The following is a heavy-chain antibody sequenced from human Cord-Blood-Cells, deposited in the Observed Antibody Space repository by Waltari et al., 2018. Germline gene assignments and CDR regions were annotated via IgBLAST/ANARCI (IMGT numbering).Heavy chain of an antibody. CDR3: ARGRKAVWSAFDI. CDR1: GFTFSSYG. J-gene: IGHJ3*02. Sequence: QVQLVESGGGVVQPGRSLRLSCAASGFTFSSYGMHWVRQAPGKGLEWVAVIWYDGSNKYYADSGKGRFTISRDNSKNTLYLQMNSLRGEDTAVYYCARGRKAVWSAFDIWGQGTMVTVSS. CDR2: IWYDGSNK. D-gene: IGHD3-3*01. V-gene: IGHV3-33*01.